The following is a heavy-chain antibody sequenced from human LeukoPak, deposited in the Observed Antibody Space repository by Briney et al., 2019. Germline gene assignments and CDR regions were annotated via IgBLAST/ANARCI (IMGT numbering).Heavy chain of an antibody. J-gene: IGHJ6*02. CDR2: INDRGST. D-gene: IGHD6-13*01. CDR1: GDSVRSYY. V-gene: IGHV4-59*02. Sequence: SEILSLTCTVSGDSVRSYYWSWIRQPPGQGLEWLGHINDRGSTNYNPSLPGRVTISIDTSTNQFSLKVNSVTAADTAVYYCVRDSRYGSGWFEDGLDFWGQGTTVTVSS. CDR3: VRDSRYGSGWFEDGLDF.